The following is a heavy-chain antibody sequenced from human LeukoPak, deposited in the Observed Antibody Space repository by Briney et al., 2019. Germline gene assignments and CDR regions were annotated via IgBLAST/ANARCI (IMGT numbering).Heavy chain of an antibody. D-gene: IGHD3-10*01. CDR1: GFTFSSYW. V-gene: IGHV4-34*01. CDR3: ARTRYGSGSYYR. J-gene: IGHJ4*02. CDR2: INHSGST. Sequence: GSLRLSCTASGFTFSSYWMDWVRQPPGKGLEWIGEINHSGSTNYNPSLKSRVTLSVDTSKNQFSLKLSSVTAADTAVYYCARTRYGSGSYYRWGQGTLVTVSS.